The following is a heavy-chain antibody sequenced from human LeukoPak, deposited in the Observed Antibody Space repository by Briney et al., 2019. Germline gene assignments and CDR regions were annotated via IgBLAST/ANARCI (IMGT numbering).Heavy chain of an antibody. CDR2: IYYSGNT. Sequence: SETLSLTCTVSGVSISSTSNQWGWIRQPPGKGLEWIGSIYYSGNTHYNPSLKSRVTISVDTSKNQFSLKLSSVTAADTAVYYCARLRVKDYDFWSDYPDYWGQGTLVTVSS. CDR3: ARLRVKDYDFWSDYPDY. D-gene: IGHD3-3*01. J-gene: IGHJ4*02. CDR1: GVSISSTSNQ. V-gene: IGHV4-39*07.